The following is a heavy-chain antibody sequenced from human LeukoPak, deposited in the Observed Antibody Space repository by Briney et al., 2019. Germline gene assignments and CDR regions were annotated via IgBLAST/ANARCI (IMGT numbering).Heavy chain of an antibody. J-gene: IGHJ6*02. V-gene: IGHV3-30*04. CDR1: GFTFSSYA. Sequence: GGSLRLSCAAPGFTFSSYAMHWVRQAPGKGLEWVAVISYDGSNKYYADSVKGRFTISRDKSKNTLYLQMNSLRAEDTAVYYCARDRVDCSGGSCYSGYYYGMDVWGQGTTVTVSS. CDR3: ARDRVDCSGGSCYSGYYYGMDV. D-gene: IGHD2-15*01. CDR2: ISYDGSNK.